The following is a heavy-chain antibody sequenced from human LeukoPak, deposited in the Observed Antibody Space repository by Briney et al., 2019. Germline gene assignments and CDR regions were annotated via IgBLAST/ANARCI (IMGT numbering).Heavy chain of an antibody. J-gene: IGHJ2*01. CDR2: IYSGGST. D-gene: IGHD3-22*01. CDR1: GFTVSSNY. CDR3: ARVAVDYYDSSGYHWYFDL. Sequence: PGGSLRLSCAASGFTVSSNYMSWVRQAPGKGLEWVSVIYSGGSTYCADSVKGRFTISRDNSKNTLYLQMNSLRAEDTAVYYCARVAVDYYDSSGYHWYFDLWGRGTLVTVSS. V-gene: IGHV3-53*01.